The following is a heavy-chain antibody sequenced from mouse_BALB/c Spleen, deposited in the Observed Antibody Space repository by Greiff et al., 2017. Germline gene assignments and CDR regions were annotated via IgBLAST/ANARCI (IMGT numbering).Heavy chain of an antibody. Sequence: EVQGVESGGGLVQPGGSRKLSCAASGFTFSSFGMHWVRQAPEKGLEWVAYISSGSSTIYYADTVKGRFTISRDNPKNTLFLQMTSLRSEDTAMYYCARPIYYGYDVFAYWGQGTLVTVSA. V-gene: IGHV5-17*02. CDR3: ARPIYYGYDVFAY. CDR1: GFTFSSFG. J-gene: IGHJ3*01. D-gene: IGHD2-2*01. CDR2: ISSGSSTI.